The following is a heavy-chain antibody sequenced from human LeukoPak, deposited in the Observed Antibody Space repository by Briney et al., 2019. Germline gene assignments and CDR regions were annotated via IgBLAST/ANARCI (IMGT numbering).Heavy chain of an antibody. V-gene: IGHV1-18*01. CDR2: IWTYHGNP. CDR1: GYTFTNYG. D-gene: IGHD1-7*01. Sequence: ASVKVSCKATGYTFTNYGITWVRQAPGQGLEWMGWIWTYHGNPEYAQGLQGRVTMTTDTSTSTAYMELSSLRSEDTAVYYCARGQLELPDDILNWFDPWGQGTLVTVSS. CDR3: ARGQLELPDDILNWFDP. J-gene: IGHJ5*02.